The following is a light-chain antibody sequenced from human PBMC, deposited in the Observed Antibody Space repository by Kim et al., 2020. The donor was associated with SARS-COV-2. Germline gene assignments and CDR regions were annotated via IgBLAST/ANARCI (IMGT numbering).Light chain of an antibody. V-gene: IGLV4-69*01. CDR1: SVHGRYA. CDR3: QTWGPGIRV. Sequence: ASVKHTCTQSSVHGRYAIAEQQQQTTKGPRYLMKLTSDGNYIKGDGIPDRFSGSSSGAERYLSISSLRSEDEADYYRQTWGPGIRVFGGGTKLTV. CDR2: LTSDGNY. J-gene: IGLJ3*02.